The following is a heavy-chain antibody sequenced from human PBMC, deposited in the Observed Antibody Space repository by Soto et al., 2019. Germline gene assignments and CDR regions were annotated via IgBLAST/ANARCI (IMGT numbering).Heavy chain of an antibody. CDR1: GGSISSYY. Sequence: SETLSLTCTVSGGSISSYYWSWIRQPPGKGLEWIGYIYYSGSTNYNPSLKSRVTISVDTSKNQFSLKLSSVTAADTAVYYCARGRGGNFDYWGQGTLVTSPQ. J-gene: IGHJ4*02. CDR3: ARGRGGNFDY. V-gene: IGHV4-59*01. CDR2: IYYSGST. D-gene: IGHD2-15*01.